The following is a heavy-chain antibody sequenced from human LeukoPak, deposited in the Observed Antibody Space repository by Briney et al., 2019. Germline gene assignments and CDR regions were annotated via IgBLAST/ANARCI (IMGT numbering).Heavy chain of an antibody. CDR3: ARTVEAYYYDSSGYNY. CDR2: ISWNGGST. V-gene: IGHV3-20*04. D-gene: IGHD3-22*01. CDR1: GFTFDDYT. Sequence: GGSLRLSCAASGFTFDDYTMHWVRQAPGKGLEWVSLISWNGGSTGYADSVKGRFTISRDNARNSLYLQMNSLRAEDTAVYYCARTVEAYYYDSSGYNYWGQGTLVTVSS. J-gene: IGHJ4*02.